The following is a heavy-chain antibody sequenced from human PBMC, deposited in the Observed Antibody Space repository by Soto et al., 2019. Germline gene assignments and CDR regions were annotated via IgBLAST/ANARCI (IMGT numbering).Heavy chain of an antibody. J-gene: IGHJ3*02. CDR3: ARDPPDDDRGHYAFDI. CDR2: ISDSGSAL. CDR1: GFTSSDHY. V-gene: IGHV3-11*04. Sequence: GGSLRLSCVASGFTSSDHYMSWIRQAPGKGLEWVSYISDSGSALYHADSVRGRFTISRDNAKNSLYLQMNSLRAEDTALYYCARDPPDDDRGHYAFDIWGQGTMVTVSS. D-gene: IGHD3-9*01.